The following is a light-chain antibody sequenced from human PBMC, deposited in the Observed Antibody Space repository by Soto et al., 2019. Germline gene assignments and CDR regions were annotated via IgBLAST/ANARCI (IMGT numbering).Light chain of an antibody. Sequence: EVVMTQSPATLSVSPGERATLSCRASQSVSSNLAWYQQKPGQAPRLLIYDTSTRATGIPARFSGSGSGTDFTLTISSLQSEDFAVYFCQQYNSWPMYTFGQGTKLEIK. CDR3: QQYNSWPMYT. CDR1: QSVSSN. V-gene: IGKV3-15*01. CDR2: DTS. J-gene: IGKJ2*01.